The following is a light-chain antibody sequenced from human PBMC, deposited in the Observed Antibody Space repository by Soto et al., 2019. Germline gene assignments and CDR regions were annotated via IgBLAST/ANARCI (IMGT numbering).Light chain of an antibody. Sequence: EIVLTQSPATLTLSPGERATLSCRASQSVSSYLAWYQQKPCQAPRLLIYGASNRATGIPARFSGSGSGTDFTLTISSLEPEDFAVYYCQQYGSSPKTFGQGTKVDIK. CDR1: QSVSSY. J-gene: IGKJ1*01. V-gene: IGKV3-11*01. CDR2: GAS. CDR3: QQYGSSPKT.